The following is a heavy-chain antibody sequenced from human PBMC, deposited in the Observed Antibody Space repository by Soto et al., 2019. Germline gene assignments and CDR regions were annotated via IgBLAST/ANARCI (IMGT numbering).Heavy chain of an antibody. Sequence: QVQLVQSGAEVEKPGASVKVSCKASGYNFTTYAMLWVRQAPGQRPEWMGWINTGNGNTKYSPKFQGRVTITRDTSASTAYIELSSLKSEDTAVYYCARGERLYYDYYGRDVWGQGSTVTVS. D-gene: IGHD3-3*01. V-gene: IGHV1-3*04. J-gene: IGHJ6*02. CDR1: GYNFTTYA. CDR3: ARGERLYYDYYGRDV. CDR2: INTGNGNT.